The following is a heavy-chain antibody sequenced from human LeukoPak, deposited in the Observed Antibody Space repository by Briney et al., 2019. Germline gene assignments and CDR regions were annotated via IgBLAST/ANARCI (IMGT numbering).Heavy chain of an antibody. V-gene: IGHV4-59*08. J-gene: IGHJ3*02. CDR2: IYYSGST. Sequence: SETLSLTCTVSGGSISSYYWSWIRQPPGKGLEWIGYIYYSGSTNYNPSLKSRVTLSLDTSKNQLSLKLSSVTAADTAVYYCARPRSSGWYGAFDTWGQGTMVTVSS. CDR3: ARPRSSGWYGAFDT. CDR1: GGSISSYY. D-gene: IGHD6-19*01.